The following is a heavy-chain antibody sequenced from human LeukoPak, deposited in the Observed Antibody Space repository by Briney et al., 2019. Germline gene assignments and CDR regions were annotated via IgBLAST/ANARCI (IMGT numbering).Heavy chain of an antibody. V-gene: IGHV4-4*07. Sequence: PSETLSLTCTVSGGSISSYYWSWIRQPAGKGLEWIGRIYTSGSTNCNPSLKSRVTMSVDTSKNQFSLKLSSVTAADTAVYYCARVRIVATIFPMMYYFDYWGQGTLVTVSS. CDR2: IYTSGST. D-gene: IGHD5-12*01. CDR3: ARVRIVATIFPMMYYFDY. J-gene: IGHJ4*02. CDR1: GGSISSYY.